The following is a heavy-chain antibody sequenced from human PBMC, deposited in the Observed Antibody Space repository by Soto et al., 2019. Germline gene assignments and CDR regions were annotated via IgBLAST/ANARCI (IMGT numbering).Heavy chain of an antibody. CDR3: AKEGEARYLDL. V-gene: IGHV3-72*01. J-gene: IGHJ5*02. D-gene: IGHD1-1*01. CDR2: SKANHQNFAT. Sequence: EVHLVESGGSWVQSGGSLRLSCAASGFRFSDHYMDWVRQAPGKGLEWVGRSKANHQNFATEYAASVKGGLTISRDVSQNSVHLQMDSLQPEDTAVYFCAKEGEARYLDLWGQGTLVTVSS. CDR1: GFRFSDHY.